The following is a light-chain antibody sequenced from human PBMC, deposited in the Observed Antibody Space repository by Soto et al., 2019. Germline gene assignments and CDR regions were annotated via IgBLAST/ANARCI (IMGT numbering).Light chain of an antibody. CDR3: ASYTSSSTYV. J-gene: IGLJ1*01. CDR2: EVI. CDR1: SSDVGGYNF. Sequence: SALTQPASVSGSPGQSITISCTGTSSDVGGYNFVSWYQHLPGKAPKLLIYEVINRPSGVSDRFSGSVSGNTASLTISGLQAEDEADFYCASYTSSSTYVFGTGTKVTVL. V-gene: IGLV2-14*01.